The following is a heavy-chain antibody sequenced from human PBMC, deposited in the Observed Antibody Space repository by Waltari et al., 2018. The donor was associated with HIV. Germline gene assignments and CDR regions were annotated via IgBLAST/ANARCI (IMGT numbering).Heavy chain of an antibody. D-gene: IGHD1-26*01. CDR3: ARNDTGSNWATYDS. CDR2: IRDSALST. CDR1: GFILSTSS. J-gene: IGHJ3*02. Sequence: EEQLLESGGGLAQPGGSLRLPCAASGFILSTSSLTWVRQDPGKGLEWVSGIRDSALSTNYAESVKGRLNISRDSSKNTVYLQMNSLRGEDTAMYYCARNDTGSNWATYDSWGQGTRVTVSS. V-gene: IGHV3-23*01.